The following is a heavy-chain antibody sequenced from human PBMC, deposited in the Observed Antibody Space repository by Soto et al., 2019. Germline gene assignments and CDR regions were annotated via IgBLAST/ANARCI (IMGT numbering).Heavy chain of an antibody. V-gene: IGHV1-69*06. Sequence: SVKVSCKASGGSFSTDAFSWVRQAPGHGLEWMGGIIPIFDSPYYAQNFQGRVTIAADRSTSTVYMELSSLRAEDTAVYYCARDSGYGSGASVNHYLDYWGHGTLVTVSS. J-gene: IGHJ4*01. CDR1: GGSFSTDA. CDR2: IIPIFDSP. CDR3: ARDSGYGSGASVNHYLDY. D-gene: IGHD3-10*01.